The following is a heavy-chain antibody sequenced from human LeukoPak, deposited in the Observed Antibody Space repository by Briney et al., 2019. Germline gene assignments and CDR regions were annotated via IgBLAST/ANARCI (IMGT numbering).Heavy chain of an antibody. CDR2: IYYNGNT. D-gene: IGHD1-26*01. CDR1: GGSISSSSYY. CDR3: ARGRSNYYGMDV. Sequence: SETLSLTCTVSGGSISSSSYYWNWIRRPPGKGLEWIGYIYYNGNTNYSPSLKSRVTMSVDTSKNLFSLKVSSVTAADTAVYYCARGRSNYYGMDVWGQGTTVTVSS. V-gene: IGHV4-61*01. J-gene: IGHJ6*02.